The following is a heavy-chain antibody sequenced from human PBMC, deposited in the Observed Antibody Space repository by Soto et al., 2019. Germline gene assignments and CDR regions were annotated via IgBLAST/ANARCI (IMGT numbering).Heavy chain of an antibody. V-gene: IGHV1-8*01. CDR1: GYTFTSYD. Sequence: QVQLVQSGAEVKKPGASVKVSCKASGYTFTSYDINWVRQATGQGLEWMGWMNPNSGNTAYAQKFLGRVTVTRTPSISTAYMELSSLRSEDTAVYYCARERTRGFDPWGQGTLVTVSS. J-gene: IGHJ5*02. CDR2: MNPNSGNT. CDR3: ARERTRGFDP.